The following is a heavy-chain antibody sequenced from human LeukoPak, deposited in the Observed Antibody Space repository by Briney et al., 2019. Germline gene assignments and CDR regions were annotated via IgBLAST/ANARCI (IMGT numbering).Heavy chain of an antibody. Sequence: GASVKVSCKTSGHIFTAYYIHWVRQAPGQGLEWMGRINPNSGGTNYAQKFQGRVTMTRDTSISTAYMELSRLRSDDTAVYYCARDPGASSTSIDYWGQGTLVTVSS. CDR3: ARDPGASSTSIDY. J-gene: IGHJ4*02. CDR1: GHIFTAYY. CDR2: INPNSGGT. D-gene: IGHD2-2*01. V-gene: IGHV1-2*06.